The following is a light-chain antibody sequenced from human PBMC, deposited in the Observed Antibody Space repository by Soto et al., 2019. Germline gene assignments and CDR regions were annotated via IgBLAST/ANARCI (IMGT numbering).Light chain of an antibody. Sequence: EIVMTQSPDILSVSPGETATLSCRASQSVGSNLAWYQQKPGQAPRLLISDASTRAAGLPAWFSGSGSGTEFTLTISSLQSEDFAVYYCQQSNNWPKTFGQGTKVEIK. CDR2: DAS. CDR1: QSVGSN. J-gene: IGKJ1*01. V-gene: IGKV3-15*01. CDR3: QQSNNWPKT.